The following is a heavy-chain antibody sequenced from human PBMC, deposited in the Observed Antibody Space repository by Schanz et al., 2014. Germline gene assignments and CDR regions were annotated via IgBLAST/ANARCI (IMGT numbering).Heavy chain of an antibody. CDR2: FIVDSGNT. J-gene: IGHJ3*02. V-gene: IGHV3-23*01. CDR1: GFTFSNYA. D-gene: IGHD3-10*01. CDR3: AKGRFGELSAFDI. Sequence: EVQLLESGGGLVRPGGSLRLSCAASGFTFSNYAMSWVRQAPGKGLEWVSGFIVDSGNTYYAGSVKGRFSISRDNSKNTLYLQMNSLRAEDTAVYYCAKGRFGELSAFDIWGQGTMVTVSS.